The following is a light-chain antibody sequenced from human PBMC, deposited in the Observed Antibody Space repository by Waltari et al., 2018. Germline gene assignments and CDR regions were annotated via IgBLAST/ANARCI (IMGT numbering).Light chain of an antibody. CDR3: CSYAGRYTSV. V-gene: IGLV2-11*01. Sequence: QSALTPPPSASGSPGQPVPISCTGTSTDLGVYNYVSWYQQRPGKAPKLVIYDVDKRPSGVPDRFSGSKAGNTASLTISGLQTDDEADYYCCSYAGRYTSVFGGGTKVTVL. CDR1: STDLGVYNY. CDR2: DVD. J-gene: IGLJ2*01.